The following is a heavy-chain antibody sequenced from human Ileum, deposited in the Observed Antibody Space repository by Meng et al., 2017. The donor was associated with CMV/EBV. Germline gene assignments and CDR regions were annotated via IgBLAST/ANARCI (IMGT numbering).Heavy chain of an antibody. J-gene: IGHJ4*02. D-gene: IGHD3-10*01. V-gene: IGHV1-2*02. Sequence: ASVKVSCKASGYTFTGYYMHWVRQAPGQGLEWMGWINPNNGGTNYAQKFQGRVTMTRDTSISTVFMELSRLRFDDTAVYYCARADTVMIRDSWGQGTLVTVSS. CDR2: INPNNGGT. CDR1: GYTFTGYY. CDR3: ARADTVMIRDS.